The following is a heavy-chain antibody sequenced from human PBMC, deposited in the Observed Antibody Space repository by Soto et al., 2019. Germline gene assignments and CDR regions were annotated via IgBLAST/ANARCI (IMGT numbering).Heavy chain of an antibody. CDR2: INTDGTRT. CDR3: ASLPRDYQGY. V-gene: IGHV3-74*01. Sequence: TGGSLRLSCSASKITFRTSTMHWVRQAPGKGLVWVSRINTDGTRTNYADSVKGRFTISRDNAKNTLYLQMNGLRAEDTAVYYCASLPRDYQGYWGQGTLVTVSS. D-gene: IGHD4-17*01. CDR1: KITFRTST. J-gene: IGHJ4*02.